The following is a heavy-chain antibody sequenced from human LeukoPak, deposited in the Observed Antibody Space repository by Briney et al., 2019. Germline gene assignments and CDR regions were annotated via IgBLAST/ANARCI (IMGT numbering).Heavy chain of an antibody. CDR3: ARHWLRYYYYGMDV. J-gene: IGHJ6*02. CDR1: GGPFSGYY. V-gene: IGHV4-34*01. CDR2: INHSGST. Sequence: SETLSLTCAVYGGPFSGYYWSWIRQPPGKGLEWIGEINHSGSTNYNPSLKSRVTISVDTSKNQFSLKLSSVTAADTAVYYCARHWLRYYYYGMDVWGQGTTVTVSS. D-gene: IGHD5-12*01.